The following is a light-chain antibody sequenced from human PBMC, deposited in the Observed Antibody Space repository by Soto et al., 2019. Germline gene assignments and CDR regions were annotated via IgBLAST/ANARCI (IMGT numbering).Light chain of an antibody. CDR2: GAS. CDR3: QQYNDWVT. J-gene: IGKJ3*01. Sequence: EIVMTQSPATLSVSPGERATLSCRASQSVSSDLAWYQQKPGQAPRLLIYGASTRAAGIPARFSCSGSGTDFTLTISSLQSEDFAVYYCQQYNDWVTFGPGTKVDIK. CDR1: QSVSSD. V-gene: IGKV3-15*01.